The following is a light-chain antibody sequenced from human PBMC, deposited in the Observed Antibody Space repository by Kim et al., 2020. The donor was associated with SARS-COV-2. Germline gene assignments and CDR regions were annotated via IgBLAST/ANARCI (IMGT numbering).Light chain of an antibody. Sequence: QSVLTQPASVSGSPGQSITISCTGTSSDVGGYDYVSWFQQHPGKAPKLVIFDVTDRPSGVSNRFSCSKSGNAASLTIAGLQAEDEADYYCSSYTSSDTLVFGGGTKVTVL. CDR1: SSDVGGYDY. CDR2: DVT. J-gene: IGLJ2*01. V-gene: IGLV2-14*03. CDR3: SSYTSSDTLV.